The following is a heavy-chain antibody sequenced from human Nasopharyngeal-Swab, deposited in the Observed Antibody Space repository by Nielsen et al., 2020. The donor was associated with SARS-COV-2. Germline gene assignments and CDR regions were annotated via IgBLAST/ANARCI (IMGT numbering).Heavy chain of an antibody. Sequence: ASVKVSCKASGYTFTGYYMHWVRQAPGQGLEWMGRINPNSGGTNYAQKFQGRVTMTRDTSISTAYMELSRLRYDDTAVYYCARVRGGYYGSFYYYMDVWGKGTTVTVSS. J-gene: IGHJ6*03. V-gene: IGHV1-2*06. CDR3: ARVRGGYYGSFYYYMDV. D-gene: IGHD3-10*01. CDR1: GYTFTGYY. CDR2: INPNSGGT.